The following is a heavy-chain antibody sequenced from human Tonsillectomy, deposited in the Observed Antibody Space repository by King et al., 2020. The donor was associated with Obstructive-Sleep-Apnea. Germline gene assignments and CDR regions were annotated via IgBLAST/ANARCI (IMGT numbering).Heavy chain of an antibody. CDR3: ASEGDYYDSSGYLALGAFDI. Sequence: QLQESGPGLVKPSETLSLTCTVSGGSISSSSYYWGWIRQPPGKGLEWIGSIYYSGSTYYNPSLKSRVTISVDTSKNQFSLKLSSVTAADTAVYYCASEGDYYDSSGYLALGAFDIWGQGTMVTVSS. D-gene: IGHD3-22*01. CDR1: GGSISSSSYY. V-gene: IGHV4-39*07. J-gene: IGHJ3*02. CDR2: IYYSGST.